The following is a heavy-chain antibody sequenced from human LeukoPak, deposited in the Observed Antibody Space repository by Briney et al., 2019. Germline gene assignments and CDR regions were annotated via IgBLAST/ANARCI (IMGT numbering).Heavy chain of an antibody. Sequence: SETLSPTCAVYGGSFSGYYWSWIRQPPGKGLEWIGEINHSGSTNYNPSLKSRVTISVDTSKNQFSLKLSSVTAADTAVYYCARVGPFYYDSSGYYYYFDYWGQGTLVTVSS. J-gene: IGHJ4*02. V-gene: IGHV4-34*01. CDR1: GGSFSGYY. CDR3: ARVGPFYYDSSGYYYYFDY. CDR2: INHSGST. D-gene: IGHD3-22*01.